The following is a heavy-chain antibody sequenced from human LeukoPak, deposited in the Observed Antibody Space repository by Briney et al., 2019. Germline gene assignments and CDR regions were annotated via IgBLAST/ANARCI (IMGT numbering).Heavy chain of an antibody. Sequence: GGSLRLSCAASGFTFSSYAMSWVRQAPGKGLEWVSSISSSSSYIYYADSVKGRFTISRDNAKNSLYLQMNSLRAEDTAVYYCARDNFSGSNGYWGQGTLVTVSS. CDR1: GFTFSSYA. J-gene: IGHJ4*02. D-gene: IGHD5-12*01. CDR2: ISSSSSYI. CDR3: ARDNFSGSNGY. V-gene: IGHV3-21*01.